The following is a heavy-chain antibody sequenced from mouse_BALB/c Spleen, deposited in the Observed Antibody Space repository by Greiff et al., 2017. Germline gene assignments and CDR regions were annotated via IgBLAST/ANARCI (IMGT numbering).Heavy chain of an antibody. CDR3: TRRENYYGSRDWYFDV. CDR2: IYPGNSDT. J-gene: IGHJ1*01. V-gene: IGHV1-5*01. D-gene: IGHD1-1*01. CDR1: GYSFTSYW. Sequence: EVKLVESGTVLARPGASVKMSCKASGYSFTSYWMHWVKQRPGQGLEWIGAIYPGNSDTSYNQKFKGKAKLTAVTSASTAYMELSSLTNEDSAVYYCTRRENYYGSRDWYFDVWGAGTTVTVSS.